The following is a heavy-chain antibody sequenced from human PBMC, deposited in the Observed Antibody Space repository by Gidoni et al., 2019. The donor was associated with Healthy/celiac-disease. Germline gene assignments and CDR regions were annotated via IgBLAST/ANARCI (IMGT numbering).Heavy chain of an antibody. CDR3: ARACLYNWNALGPREFDY. CDR2: ISAYNCNT. CDR1: GYTFTSYG. D-gene: IGHD1-20*01. V-gene: IGHV1-18*04. J-gene: IGHJ4*02. Sequence: QVQLVQSGAEVKKPGASVKVSCKASGYTFTSYGISWVRQAPGQGLEWMGWISAYNCNTNYAQKLQGRVDMTTDTSTSTAYMELRSLRSDDTAVYYCARACLYNWNALGPREFDYWGQGTLVTVSS.